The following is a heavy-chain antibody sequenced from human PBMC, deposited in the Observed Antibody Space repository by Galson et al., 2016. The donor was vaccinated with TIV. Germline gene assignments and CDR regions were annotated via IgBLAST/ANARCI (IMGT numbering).Heavy chain of an antibody. CDR3: VIGGLGGVFDL. CDR2: FEPQNGEP. V-gene: IGHV1-24*01. Sequence: SVKVSCKVSGYTLNELSMHWVRQAPGKGLEWMGVFEPQNGEPIYAQSFQDKVAMTEDTSTDTRYMELTNLRSEDSAVYYVVIGGLGGVFDLWGQGTMVTVSS. D-gene: IGHD3-16*01. J-gene: IGHJ3*01. CDR1: GYTLNELS.